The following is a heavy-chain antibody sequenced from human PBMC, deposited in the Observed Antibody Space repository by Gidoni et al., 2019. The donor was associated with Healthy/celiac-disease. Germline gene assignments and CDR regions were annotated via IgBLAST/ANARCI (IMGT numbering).Heavy chain of an antibody. Sequence: EVQLLESGGGLVQPGGSLRLSCAASGFTFSSYAMSWVRQAPGKGLEWVSAISGSGGSTYDADSVKGRFTISRDNSKTTLYLQMNSLRAEDTAVYYCAKDTSEGGLDLVQGDSDYWGQGTLVTVSS. CDR2: ISGSGGST. J-gene: IGHJ4*02. D-gene: IGHD1-1*01. CDR1: GFTFSSYA. CDR3: AKDTSEGGLDLVQGDSDY. V-gene: IGHV3-23*01.